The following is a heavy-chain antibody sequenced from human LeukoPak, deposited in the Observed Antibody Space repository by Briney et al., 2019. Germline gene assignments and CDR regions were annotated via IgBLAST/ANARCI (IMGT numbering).Heavy chain of an antibody. CDR3: ARDYSNYVSPDY. Sequence: GGSLRLSCAASGFTFDDYGMSWVRQAPGKGLEWVSGINWNGGSTGYADSVKGRFTISRDNAKNFLYLQMNSLRAEDTALYYCARDYSNYVSPDYWGQGTLVTVSS. D-gene: IGHD4-11*01. CDR2: INWNGGST. J-gene: IGHJ4*02. V-gene: IGHV3-20*04. CDR1: GFTFDDYG.